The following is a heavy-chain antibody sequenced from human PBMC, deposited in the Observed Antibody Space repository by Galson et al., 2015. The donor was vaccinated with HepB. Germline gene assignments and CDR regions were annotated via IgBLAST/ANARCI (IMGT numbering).Heavy chain of an antibody. CDR2: IRQDGKEI. CDR1: GFNFKNFW. CDR3: TTDVNGGVFDI. V-gene: IGHV3-7*03. Sequence: SLRLSCAASGFNFKNFWLSWLRQTPGRGLEFVANIRQDGKEINYVDSVKGRFTISRDNAKSSLYLQMNCLRAEDTAVYYCTTDVNGGVFDIWGQGTMVTVSS. J-gene: IGHJ3*02. D-gene: IGHD2-8*02.